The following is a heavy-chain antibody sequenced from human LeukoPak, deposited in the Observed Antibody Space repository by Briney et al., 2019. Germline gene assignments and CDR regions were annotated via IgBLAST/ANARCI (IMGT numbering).Heavy chain of an antibody. D-gene: IGHD5-18*01. J-gene: IGHJ4*02. Sequence: GGSLRLSCAASGFTFSSYAMSWVRQAPGKGLEWVSAISGSGGSTYYADSVKGQFTISRDNSKNTLYLQMNSLRAEDTAVYYCAKGKQLWLTMIDYWGQGALVTVSS. CDR2: ISGSGGST. V-gene: IGHV3-23*01. CDR3: AKGKQLWLTMIDY. CDR1: GFTFSSYA.